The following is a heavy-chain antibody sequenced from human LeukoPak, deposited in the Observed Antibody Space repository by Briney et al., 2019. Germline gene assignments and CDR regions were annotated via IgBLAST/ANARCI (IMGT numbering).Heavy chain of an antibody. CDR1: GGSISSGGYY. J-gene: IGHJ2*01. CDR3: ARDGVEEQQLVRRYFDL. Sequence: SETLSLTCTVSGGSISSGGYYWSWIRQHPGKGLEWIGYIYYSGSTYYNPSLKSRVTISVDKSKNQFSLKLSSVTAADTAVYYCARDGVEEQQLVRRYFDLWGRGTLVTVSS. D-gene: IGHD6-13*01. CDR2: IYYSGST. V-gene: IGHV4-31*03.